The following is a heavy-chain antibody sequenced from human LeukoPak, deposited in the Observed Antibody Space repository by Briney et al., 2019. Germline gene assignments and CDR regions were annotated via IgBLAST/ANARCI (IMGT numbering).Heavy chain of an antibody. CDR2: ISGSGGST. J-gene: IGHJ4*02. V-gene: IGHV3-23*01. Sequence: GGSLRLSCAASGFTFTSYAMTWVRQAPRKGLEWVPTISGSGGSTDYADSVKGRFTISRDNSKNTVYLQMNSLRVEDTAVYYCAKQYDSGIYYNFPDYWGQGTLVTVSS. CDR1: GFTFTSYA. D-gene: IGHD3-10*01. CDR3: AKQYDSGIYYNFPDY.